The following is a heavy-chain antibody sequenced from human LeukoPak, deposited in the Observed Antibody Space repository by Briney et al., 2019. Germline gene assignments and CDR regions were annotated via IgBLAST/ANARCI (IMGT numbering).Heavy chain of an antibody. D-gene: IGHD2-15*01. CDR1: GYTFTSYG. CDR2: ISAYNGNT. Sequence: ASVKVSCKASGYTFTSYGISWVRQAPGQGLEWMGWISAYNGNTNYAQKLQGRVTMTTDTSTSTAYLELRSLRSEDTAVYYCVRSGCDGGNCFFDYWGQGTLVTVSS. V-gene: IGHV1-18*01. J-gene: IGHJ4*02. CDR3: VRSGCDGGNCFFDY.